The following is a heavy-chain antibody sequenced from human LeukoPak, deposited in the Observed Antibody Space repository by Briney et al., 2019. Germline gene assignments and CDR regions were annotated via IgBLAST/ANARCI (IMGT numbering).Heavy chain of an antibody. Sequence: GGSLRLSCAASGFTFSSYGMHWVRQAPGKGPEWVAVIWYDGSNKYYADSVKGRFTISRDNSKNTLYLQMNSLRAEDTAVYYCARGGRPWYYDSSGYYQREFDYWGQGTLVTVSS. CDR2: IWYDGSNK. D-gene: IGHD3-22*01. CDR3: ARGGRPWYYDSSGYYQREFDY. V-gene: IGHV3-33*01. CDR1: GFTFSSYG. J-gene: IGHJ4*02.